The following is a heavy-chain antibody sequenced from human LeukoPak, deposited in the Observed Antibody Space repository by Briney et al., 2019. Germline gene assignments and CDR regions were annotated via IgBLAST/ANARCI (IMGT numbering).Heavy chain of an antibody. V-gene: IGHV3-15*01. J-gene: IGHJ4*02. CDR3: TTSKRERGYSYGLGY. D-gene: IGHD5-18*01. CDR2: IKSKTDGGTT. CDR1: GLTFGSYW. Sequence: PGGSLRLSCTASGLTFGSYWMSWVRQAPGKGLERVGRIKSKTDGGTTDYAAPVKGRFTISRDDSKNTLYLQMNSLKTEDTAVYYCTTSKRERGYSYGLGYWGQGTLVTVSS.